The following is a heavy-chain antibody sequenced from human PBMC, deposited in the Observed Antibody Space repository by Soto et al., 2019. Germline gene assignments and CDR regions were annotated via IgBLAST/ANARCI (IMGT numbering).Heavy chain of an antibody. CDR1: GGTFSNHA. J-gene: IGHJ4*02. D-gene: IGHD1-26*01. CDR3: AKDRGNAVGANVFDN. V-gene: IGHV1-69*13. CDR2: IIPIFDTA. Sequence: GASVKVSCKASGGTFSNHAINWVRQAPGQGLEWMGGIIPIFDTAYYAQKFQDRVTITADESTSTAYMELSSLRSEDTAVYYCAKDRGNAVGANVFDNWGQGTQVTVSS.